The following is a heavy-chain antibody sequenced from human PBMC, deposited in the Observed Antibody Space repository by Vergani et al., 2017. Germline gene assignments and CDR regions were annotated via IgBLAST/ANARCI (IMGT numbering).Heavy chain of an antibody. CDR3: ASDVPGSYYTPRTLDY. V-gene: IGHV5-10-1*01. Sequence: DVQQVQSGAEVKKPGESLRISCKGSGYSFTSYWISWVRQMPGKGLEWMGRIDPSDSYTNYSPSFQGHVTISADKSISTAYLQWSSLKASDTAMYYCASDVPGSYYTPRTLDYWGQGTLVTVSS. J-gene: IGHJ4*02. D-gene: IGHD3-10*01. CDR2: IDPSDSYT. CDR1: GYSFTSYW.